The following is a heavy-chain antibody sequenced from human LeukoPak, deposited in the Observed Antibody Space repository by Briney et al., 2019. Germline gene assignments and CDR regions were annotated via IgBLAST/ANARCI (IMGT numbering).Heavy chain of an antibody. Sequence: PGGSLRLSCAASGFTFSSYGMHWVRQAPGKGLEWVAFIRYDGSNTYYADSVKGRFTISRDNSKNTLYLQMNSLRAEDTAVYYCAKDTVRGSHLFDYWGQGTLVTVPS. V-gene: IGHV3-30*02. CDR2: IRYDGSNT. CDR3: AKDTVRGSHLFDY. J-gene: IGHJ4*02. D-gene: IGHD3-10*01. CDR1: GFTFSSYG.